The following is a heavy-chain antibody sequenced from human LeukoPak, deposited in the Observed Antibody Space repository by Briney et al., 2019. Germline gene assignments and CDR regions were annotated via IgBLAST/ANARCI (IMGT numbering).Heavy chain of an antibody. CDR3: ARATSGDCSSTSCPIRDAFDI. CDR2: IGVGSSTK. CDR1: GFTFSDYA. D-gene: IGHD2-2*01. V-gene: IGHV3-48*01. J-gene: IGHJ3*02. Sequence: GGSLRLSCAASGFTFSDYAMNWVRQAPGKGLEWVSYIGVGSSTKYYGDSVQGRFSISRDDSKNSVYLEMNSLRTEDTAVYFCARATSGDCSSTSCPIRDAFDIWGQGTMVTVSS.